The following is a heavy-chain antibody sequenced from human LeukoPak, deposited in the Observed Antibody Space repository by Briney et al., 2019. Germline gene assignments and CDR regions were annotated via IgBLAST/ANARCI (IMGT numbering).Heavy chain of an antibody. J-gene: IGHJ4*02. CDR2: ISGSGGST. CDR3: AKVKPDPYSSGFDY. V-gene: IGHV3-23*01. Sequence: GGSLRLSCAASGFTFSSYAMSWVRQAPGKGLEWVSAISGSGGSTYYADSVKGRFTISRDTSKNTLYLQMNTEIADATAVCYCAKVKPDPYSSGFDYWGQGTLVTVSS. CDR1: GFTFSSYA. D-gene: IGHD6-19*01.